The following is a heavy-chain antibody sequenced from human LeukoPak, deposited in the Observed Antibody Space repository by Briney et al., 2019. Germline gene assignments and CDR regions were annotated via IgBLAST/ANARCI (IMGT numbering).Heavy chain of an antibody. Sequence: ASVKVSCKASGYTLTVYYIHWVRQAPGQGLEWMGRINPNSGDTNFAQKFQGRVTMTRDTPISTAYMDLSGLRPDDTAVYYCAREGSGYTYGRGSYFDYWGHGILVTVSS. D-gene: IGHD5-18*01. CDR1: GYTLTVYY. V-gene: IGHV1-2*06. J-gene: IGHJ4*01. CDR2: INPNSGDT. CDR3: AREGSGYTYGRGSYFDY.